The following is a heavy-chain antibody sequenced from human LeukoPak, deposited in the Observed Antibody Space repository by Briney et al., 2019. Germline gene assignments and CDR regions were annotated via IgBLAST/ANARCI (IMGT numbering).Heavy chain of an antibody. D-gene: IGHD2-2*01. CDR3: AKFASTSCCQSAFDI. J-gene: IGHJ3*02. CDR2: ISNNGGYT. V-gene: IGHV3-23*01. Sequence: PGGSLRLSCAASGFTFSSSAMSWVRQAPGKGLEWVSAISNNGGYTYYADSVQGRFTISRDNSKSTLCLQMNSLRAEDTAVYYCAKFASTSCCQSAFDIWGQGTMVTVSS. CDR1: GFTFSSSA.